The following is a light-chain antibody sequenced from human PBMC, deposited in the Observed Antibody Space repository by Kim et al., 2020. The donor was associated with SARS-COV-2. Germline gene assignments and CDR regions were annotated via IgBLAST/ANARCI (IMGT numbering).Light chain of an antibody. CDR3: QAWDSSTAV. Sequence: YELTQPPSVSVSPGQTASITCSGDNLGNKYACWYQQKPGQSPVLVIYQDSKRPSGIPERFSGSNSGNTATLTISGTQAMDEADYYCQAWDSSTAVFGGG. V-gene: IGLV3-1*01. J-gene: IGLJ2*01. CDR2: QDS. CDR1: NLGNKY.